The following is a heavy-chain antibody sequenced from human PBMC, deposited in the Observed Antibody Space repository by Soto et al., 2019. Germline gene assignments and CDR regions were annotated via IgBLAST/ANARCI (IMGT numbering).Heavy chain of an antibody. Sequence: QVQLVQSGAEVKKPGSSVKVSCKASGGTFSSYAISWVRQAPGKGLEWMGGIIPIFGTANYAKKFQGRVTITADEATSTSYMELSSLRSADTAVYYCAKYYYDSSGYYSDYYYGMDVWGQGTTVTVSS. D-gene: IGHD3-22*01. CDR3: AKYYYDSSGYYSDYYYGMDV. J-gene: IGHJ6*02. V-gene: IGHV1-69*01. CDR2: IIPIFGTA. CDR1: GGTFSSYA.